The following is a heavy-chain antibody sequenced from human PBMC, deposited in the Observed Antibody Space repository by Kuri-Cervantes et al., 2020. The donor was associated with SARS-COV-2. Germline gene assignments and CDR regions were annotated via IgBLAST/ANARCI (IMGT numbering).Heavy chain of an antibody. CDR2: INPNSGGT. CDR3: ARGPGGGATFDY. CDR1: GYTFTGYY. D-gene: IGHD1-26*01. V-gene: IGHV1-2*02. Sequence: ASVKVSCKASGYTFTGYYMHWVRQAPGQGLEWMGWINPNSGGTNYAQKFQGRVTMTRDTSISTAYMELSSLRSEDTAVYYCARGPGGGATFDYWGQGTLVTVSS. J-gene: IGHJ4*02.